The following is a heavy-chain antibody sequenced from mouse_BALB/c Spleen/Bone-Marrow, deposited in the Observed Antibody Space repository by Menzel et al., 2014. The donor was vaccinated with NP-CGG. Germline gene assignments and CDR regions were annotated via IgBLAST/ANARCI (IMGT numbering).Heavy chain of an antibody. Sequence: QVQLQQSGAELVKPGASVTLSCKASGYTFTEYIINWVKQRSGQGLEWIGWFYPGSGSIKFAENFKDKATLTADKSSNTVYMELKRVTAEDSAVYFCARHERDDDRFAYWGQGTLVTVSA. CDR3: ARHERDDDRFAY. J-gene: IGHJ3*01. D-gene: IGHD2-4*01. CDR2: FYPGSGSI. V-gene: IGHV1-62-2*01. CDR1: GYTFTEYI.